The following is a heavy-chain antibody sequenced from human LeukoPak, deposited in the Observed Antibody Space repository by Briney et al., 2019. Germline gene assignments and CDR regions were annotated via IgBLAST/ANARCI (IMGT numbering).Heavy chain of an antibody. V-gene: IGHV3-23*01. CDR2: ISGSGGST. Sequence: GSLRLSCAASGFTFSSYAMSWVRQAPGKGLEWVSAISGSGGSTYYADSVKGRFTISRDNSKNTLYLQMNSLRAEDTAVYYCAKASAMIVVVSKHFDYWGQGTLVTVSS. CDR3: AKASAMIVVVSKHFDY. J-gene: IGHJ4*02. D-gene: IGHD3-22*01. CDR1: GFTFSSYA.